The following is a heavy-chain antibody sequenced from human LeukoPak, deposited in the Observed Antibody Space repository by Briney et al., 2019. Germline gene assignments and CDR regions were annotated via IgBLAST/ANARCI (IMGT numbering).Heavy chain of an antibody. CDR1: GYSISSGYY. J-gene: IGHJ4*02. CDR2: IYHSGST. CDR3: AKSGGYGLIDY. V-gene: IGHV4-38-2*02. D-gene: IGHD1-26*01. Sequence: SETLSLTCTVSGYSISSGYYWGWIRQPPGKGLEWIGSIYHSGSTYYNPSLKSRVTISVDTSKNQFSLKLSSVTAADTAVYYCAKSGGYGLIDYWGQGTRVTVSS.